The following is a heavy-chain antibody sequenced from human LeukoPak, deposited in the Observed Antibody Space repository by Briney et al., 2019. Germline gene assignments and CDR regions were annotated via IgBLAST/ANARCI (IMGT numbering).Heavy chain of an antibody. Sequence: GGSLRLSCAVSGLTFSSSWVDWVRQAPGKGLEWVASINPDGNKKYSADSVKGRFTISRDNAENSLYLQMNSLRVEDTAFYYCARDLAYSRLDYWGQGMLVTVSS. CDR3: ARDLAYSRLDY. CDR2: INPDGNKK. J-gene: IGHJ4*02. V-gene: IGHV3-7*01. CDR1: GLTFSSSW. D-gene: IGHD5-18*01.